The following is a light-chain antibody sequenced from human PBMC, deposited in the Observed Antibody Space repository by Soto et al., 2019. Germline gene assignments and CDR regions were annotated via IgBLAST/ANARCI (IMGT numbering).Light chain of an antibody. CDR2: GAS. CDR3: QQYGSSPYT. J-gene: IGKJ2*01. CDR1: QSVSSNY. Sequence: EIVLTQSPGTLSLSSGERATLSCRASQSVSSNYLAWYQQKPGQAPGLLIYGASSRATGIPDRFSGSGSGTDFTLTISRLEPEDFAVYYCQQYGSSPYTFGQGTKLEIK. V-gene: IGKV3-20*01.